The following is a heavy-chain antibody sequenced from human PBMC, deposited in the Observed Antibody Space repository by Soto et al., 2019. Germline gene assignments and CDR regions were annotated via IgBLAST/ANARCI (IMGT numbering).Heavy chain of an antibody. J-gene: IGHJ4*02. D-gene: IGHD2-15*01. CDR2: IRSDGIST. CDR1: GFTFRNYW. Sequence: EVQLEESEGGLVQPGGSLRLSCAASGFTFRNYWMHWVRQAPGKGLVWVSRIRSDGISTTYADSVKGRFTISRDNAKNTVYLQMNSLRAEDTAVYYCAREGAAFDYWGQGSLVTVSS. V-gene: IGHV3-74*01. CDR3: AREGAAFDY.